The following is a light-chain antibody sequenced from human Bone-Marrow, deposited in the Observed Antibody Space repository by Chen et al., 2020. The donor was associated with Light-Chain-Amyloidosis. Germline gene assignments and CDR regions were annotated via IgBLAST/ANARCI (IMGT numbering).Light chain of an antibody. CDR3: SSYNITTPLV. V-gene: IGLV2-14*01. CDR1: SSDVGGDNH. Sequence: QSALTQPASVSGSPGQSITISCTGTSSDVGGDNHVSWYQQHPDKAPKLMIYEVTKRPSWVTVRFSGSKSENTASLPISGLKTEDEADYFCSSYNITTPLVFGSGTRVTVL. CDR2: EVT. J-gene: IGLJ1*01.